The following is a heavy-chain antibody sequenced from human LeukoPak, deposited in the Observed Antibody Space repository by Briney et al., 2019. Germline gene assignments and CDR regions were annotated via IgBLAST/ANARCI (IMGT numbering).Heavy chain of an antibody. D-gene: IGHD6-19*01. Sequence: PSETLSLTCTVSGGSISSNTYHWSWIRQPPGKGLEWIGYMYYTGATSYNPSLKSRVTISLDTCKNQFSLKLHSVTAADTAVYYCARFRGSGWYYFDSWGQGTLVTVSS. CDR2: MYYTGAT. J-gene: IGHJ4*02. CDR1: GGSISSNTYH. CDR3: ARFRGSGWYYFDS. V-gene: IGHV4-61*01.